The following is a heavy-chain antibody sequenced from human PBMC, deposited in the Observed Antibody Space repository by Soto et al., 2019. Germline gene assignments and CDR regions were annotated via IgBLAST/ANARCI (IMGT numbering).Heavy chain of an antibody. CDR3: ARGAREYYYYYGMDV. J-gene: IGHJ6*02. CDR1: GYTFTSYG. CDR2: ISAYNGNT. V-gene: IGHV1-18*01. Sequence: ASVKVSCKASGYTFTSYGISWVRQAPGQGLEWMGWISAYNGNTNYAQKLQGRVTMTTDTSTSTAYMDLRSLISDDTAVYYCARGAREYYYYYGMDVWGQGTTVTVSS.